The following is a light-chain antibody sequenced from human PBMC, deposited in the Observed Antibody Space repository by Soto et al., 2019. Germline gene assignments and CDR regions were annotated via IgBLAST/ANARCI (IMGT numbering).Light chain of an antibody. CDR1: SSDVGGYHY. V-gene: IGLV2-14*01. Sequence: QSVLTQPASVSGSPGQSITISCTGTSSDVGGYHYVSWYQQHPGKAPKLMIYDVSNRPSGVSNRFSGSKSGNTASLTISGLQAEDGADYYCSSYTGSSTLVFGGGTKLTVL. CDR3: SSYTGSSTLV. J-gene: IGLJ2*01. CDR2: DVS.